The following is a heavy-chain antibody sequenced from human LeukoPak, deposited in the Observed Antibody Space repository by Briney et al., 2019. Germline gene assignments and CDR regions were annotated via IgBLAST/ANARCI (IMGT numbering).Heavy chain of an antibody. Sequence: SEALSLTCTVSGGSISSYYWSRIRQPPGKGLEWIGYIYTSGSTNYNPSLKSRVTISVDTSKNQFSLKLSSVTAADTAVYYCARHRCTNGVCYKGWFDPWGQGTLVTVSS. CDR1: GGSISSYY. D-gene: IGHD2-8*01. CDR2: IYTSGST. V-gene: IGHV4-4*09. J-gene: IGHJ5*02. CDR3: ARHRCTNGVCYKGWFDP.